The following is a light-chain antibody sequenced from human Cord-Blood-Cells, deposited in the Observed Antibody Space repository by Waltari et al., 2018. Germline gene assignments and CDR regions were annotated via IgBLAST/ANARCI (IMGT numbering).Light chain of an antibody. V-gene: IGLV10-54*01. CDR1: SNNVGNQG. J-gene: IGLJ3*02. CDR2: RKN. CDR3: SAWDSSLSAWV. Sequence: QAGLTQPPSVSKGLRQTATLTCTGNSNNVGNQGAAWLQQHQGPPPKHLPYRKNNRPAGISGRLSASRSGTTASLTITGLQPEDEADYYCSAWDSSLSAWVFGGGTKLTVL.